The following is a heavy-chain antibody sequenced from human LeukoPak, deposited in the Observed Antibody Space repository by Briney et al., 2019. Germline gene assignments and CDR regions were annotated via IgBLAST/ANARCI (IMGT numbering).Heavy chain of an antibody. CDR3: ASTFRLRRFDGLYCSSTSCLFDY. V-gene: IGHV1-69*05. J-gene: IGHJ4*02. CDR1: GGIFSSYA. Sequence: RASVKVSCEASGGIFSSYAISWVRQAPGQGLEWMGRIIPIFGTANYAQKFQGRVTITTDESTSTAYMELSSLRSEDTAVYYCASTFRLRRFDGLYCSSTSCLFDYWGQGTLVTVSS. D-gene: IGHD2-2*01. CDR2: IIPIFGTA.